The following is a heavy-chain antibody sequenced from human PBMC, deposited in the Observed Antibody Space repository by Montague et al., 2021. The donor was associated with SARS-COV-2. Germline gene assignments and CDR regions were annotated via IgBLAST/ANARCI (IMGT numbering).Heavy chain of an antibody. V-gene: IGHV3-7*01. J-gene: IGHJ6*02. CDR3: ARDSFWSGYYTDYYGMDV. Sequence: SLRLSCAASGFTFSSYWMSWVRQAPGKGLEWVANIKQDGSEKYYVDSVKGRSTISRDNAKNSLYLQMNSLRAEDTAVYYCARDSFWSGYYTDYYGMDVWGQGTTVTVSS. CDR1: GFTFSSYW. CDR2: IKQDGSEK. D-gene: IGHD3-3*01.